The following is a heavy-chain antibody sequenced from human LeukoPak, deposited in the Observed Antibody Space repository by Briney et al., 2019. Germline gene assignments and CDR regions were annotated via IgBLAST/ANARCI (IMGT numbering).Heavy chain of an antibody. J-gene: IGHJ6*03. V-gene: IGHV4-59*01. Sequence: SETLSLTCTVSGGSISSYYWSWVRQPPGKGLEWIGYIHYSGSTNYKSSLKSRVTISVDTSKNHFSLKLSSVTAADTAVYYCARTTEGGYSGYFYYYYMDVWGKGTTVTISS. CDR3: ARTTEGGYSGYFYYYYMDV. D-gene: IGHD5-12*01. CDR2: IHYSGST. CDR1: GGSISSYY.